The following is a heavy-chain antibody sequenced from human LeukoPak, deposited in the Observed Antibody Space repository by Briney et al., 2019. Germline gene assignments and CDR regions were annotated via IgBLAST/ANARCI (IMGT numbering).Heavy chain of an antibody. V-gene: IGHV3-7*01. CDR2: IKQDGSEK. J-gene: IGHJ4*02. CDR3: ARRRWGAGREYYFDY. D-gene: IGHD7-27*01. Sequence: HPGGSLRLSCAASGFTFSSYWMSWVRQAPGKGLEWVANIKQDGSEKYYVDSVKGRFTISRDNAKNSLYLQMNSLRSEDTAVYYCARRRWGAGREYYFDYWGQGTLVTVSS. CDR1: GFTFSSYW.